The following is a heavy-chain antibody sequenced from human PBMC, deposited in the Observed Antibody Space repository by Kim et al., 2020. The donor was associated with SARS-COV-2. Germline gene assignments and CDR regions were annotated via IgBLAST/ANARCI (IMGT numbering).Heavy chain of an antibody. V-gene: IGHV6-1*01. CDR3: ARDVVLLWFGELPFFDY. CDR2: TYYRSKWYN. CDR1: GDSVSSNSAA. D-gene: IGHD3-10*01. J-gene: IGHJ4*02. Sequence: SQTLSLTCAISGDSVSSNSAAWHWLRQSPSRGLECLGRTYYRSKWYNDYAVSVKSRITINPDTSKNQFSLQLNSVTPEDTAVYYCARDVVLLWFGELPFFDYWGQGTLVTVSS.